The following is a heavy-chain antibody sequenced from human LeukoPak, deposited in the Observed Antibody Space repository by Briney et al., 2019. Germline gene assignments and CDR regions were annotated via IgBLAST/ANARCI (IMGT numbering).Heavy chain of an antibody. Sequence: GGSLRLSCAASGFTFSDYYMSWIRQAPGKGLEWVSYISNSGSTIYYADSVKGRFTISRDNAKNSLYLQMNSLRVEDTAVYYCARRHYYYYMDVWGKGTTVTVSS. CDR3: ARRHYYYYMDV. D-gene: IGHD6-25*01. V-gene: IGHV3-11*04. J-gene: IGHJ6*03. CDR2: ISNSGSTI. CDR1: GFTFSDYY.